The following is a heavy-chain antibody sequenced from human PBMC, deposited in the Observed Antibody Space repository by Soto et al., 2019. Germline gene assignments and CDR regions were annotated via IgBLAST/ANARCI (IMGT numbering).Heavy chain of an antibody. J-gene: IGHJ5*02. CDR3: ARIEDIVVVPAARGGFDP. CDR2: IYYSGST. D-gene: IGHD2-2*01. Sequence: LSLTCTVSGGSISSGDYYWSWIRQPPGKGLEWIGYIYYSGSTYYNPSLKSRVTISVDTSKNQFSLKLSSVTAADTAVYYCARIEDIVVVPAARGGFDPWGQGTLVTVSS. V-gene: IGHV4-30-4*01. CDR1: GGSISSGDYY.